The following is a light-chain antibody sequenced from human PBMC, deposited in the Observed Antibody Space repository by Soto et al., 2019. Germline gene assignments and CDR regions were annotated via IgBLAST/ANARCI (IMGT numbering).Light chain of an antibody. Sequence: EIVMTQSPATLYVSPGETASLSCRTSQSVSSNYLAWCQQRPGQAPRLLIYGASTRAAGIPDRFSGSGSGTDFTLTITRLEPEDSAVYFCQQFTGPPTTFGQGTDWRL. CDR2: GAS. CDR3: QQFTGPPTT. V-gene: IGKV3-20*01. J-gene: IGKJ5*01. CDR1: QSVSSNY.